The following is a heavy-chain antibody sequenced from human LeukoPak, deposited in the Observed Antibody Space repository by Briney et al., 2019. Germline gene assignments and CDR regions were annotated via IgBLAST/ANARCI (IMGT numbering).Heavy chain of an antibody. CDR3: ARVGCSSTSCSFDY. J-gene: IGHJ4*02. CDR1: GGTFSSNA. V-gene: IGHV1-69*06. D-gene: IGHD2-2*01. CDR2: IIPIFGTA. Sequence: SVKVSCKASGGTFSSNAISWVRQAPGQGLEWMEGIIPIFGTANYAQKFQGRVTITADKSTSTAYMELSSLRSEDTAVYYCARVGCSSTSCSFDYWGQGTLVTVSS.